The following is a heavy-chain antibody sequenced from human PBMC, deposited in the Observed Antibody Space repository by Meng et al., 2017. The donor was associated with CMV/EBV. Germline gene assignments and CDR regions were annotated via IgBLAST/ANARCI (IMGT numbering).Heavy chain of an antibody. Sequence: QVRPVPPGAEVRKPGASVKVSCKASGYPFTSYYMHWVRQAPGQGLEWMGIINPSGGSTSYAQKFQGRVTMTRDTSTSTVYLELSSLRSEDTAVYYCARDKIQLWPTVGYFDYWGQGTLVTVSS. CDR1: GYPFTSYY. CDR3: ARDKIQLWPTVGYFDY. J-gene: IGHJ4*02. CDR2: INPSGGST. V-gene: IGHV1-46*01. D-gene: IGHD5-18*01.